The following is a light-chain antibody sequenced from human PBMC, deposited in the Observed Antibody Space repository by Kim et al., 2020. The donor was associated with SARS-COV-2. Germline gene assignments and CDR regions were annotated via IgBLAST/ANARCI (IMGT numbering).Light chain of an antibody. J-gene: IGKJ3*01. CDR1: QSVLYSSNNKNY. CDR2: WAS. V-gene: IGKV4-1*01. CDR3: HQYYRAPRT. Sequence: ATINCKSSQSVLYSSNNKNYLAWYQQNPGQPPKLLIYWASTRESGVPDRFSGSGSGTDFTLTISNLQAEDVAVYYCHQYYRAPRTFGPGTKVDIK.